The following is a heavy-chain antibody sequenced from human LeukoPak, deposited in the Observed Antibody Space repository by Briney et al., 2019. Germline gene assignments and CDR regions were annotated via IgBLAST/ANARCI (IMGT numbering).Heavy chain of an antibody. CDR2: IWYDGSDE. CDR1: GFTFSSYW. Sequence: GGSLRLSCAASGFTFSSYWMSWVRQAPGKGLEWVAVIWYDGSDEHYADSVKGRFTIPRDNSKNTLYLQMDSLRAEDTAVYYCARDRRDGYNPNFDYWGQGTLVTVSS. D-gene: IGHD5-24*01. J-gene: IGHJ4*02. CDR3: ARDRRDGYNPNFDY. V-gene: IGHV3-33*08.